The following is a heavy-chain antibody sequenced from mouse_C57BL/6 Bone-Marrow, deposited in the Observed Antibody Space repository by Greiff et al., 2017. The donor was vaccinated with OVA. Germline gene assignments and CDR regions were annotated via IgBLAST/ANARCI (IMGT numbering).Heavy chain of an antibody. V-gene: IGHV5-12*01. D-gene: IGHD1-1*01. CDR2: LSNGGGST. CDR1: GFTFSDSY. J-gene: IGHJ4*01. CDR3: ARHGTVVAFYYYAMDY. Sequence: EVMLVESGGGLVQPGGSLKLSCAASGFTFSDSYMYLVRQTPQKRLELVSYLSNGGGSTYYPDTVQGRFTISRDNAKNTLYLQMSRLKSEDTAMYYCARHGTVVAFYYYAMDYWGQGTSVTVSS.